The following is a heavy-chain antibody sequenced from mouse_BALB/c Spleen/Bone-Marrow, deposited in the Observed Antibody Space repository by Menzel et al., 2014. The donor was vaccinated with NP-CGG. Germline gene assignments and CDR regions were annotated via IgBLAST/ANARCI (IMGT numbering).Heavy chain of an antibody. D-gene: IGHD1-1*01. CDR3: ARDQVYYYGSSYGYFDV. CDR1: GFTFSDYG. J-gene: IGHJ1*01. Sequence: EVKLVESGGGLVQPGGSRKLSCAASGFTFSDYGMAWVRQAPGKGPEWVAFISNLAYSIYYADTVTGRFTISRENAKNTLYLEMSSPRSEDTATYYCARDQVYYYGSSYGYFDVWGAGTTVTVSS. CDR2: ISNLAYSI. V-gene: IGHV5-15*02.